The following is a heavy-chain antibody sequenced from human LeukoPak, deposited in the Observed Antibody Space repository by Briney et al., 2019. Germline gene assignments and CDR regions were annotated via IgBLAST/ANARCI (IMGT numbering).Heavy chain of an antibody. D-gene: IGHD1-26*01. J-gene: IGHJ3*02. V-gene: IGHV3-30*01. CDR2: ISYDGSNK. CDR3: ARGPGPIAGAKNPFDI. CDR1: GFTFSAYA. Sequence: GRSLRLSCAASGFTFSAYAMHWVRQAPGKGLEWVAVISYDGSNKYYADSVKGRFTISGDKSKDTPYLQMNSLRPEDTAVYYCARGPGPIAGAKNPFDIWGQGTMVTVSS.